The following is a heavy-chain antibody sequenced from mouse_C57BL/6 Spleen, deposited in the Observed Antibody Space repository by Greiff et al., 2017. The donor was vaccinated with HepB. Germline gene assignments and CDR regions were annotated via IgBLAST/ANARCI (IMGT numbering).Heavy chain of an antibody. CDR1: GFNINDYY. CDR3: ALIYYCYDGFAY. Sequence: EVQVVESGAELVKPGASVKLSCTASGFNINDYYMHWVKQRTEQGLEWIGRIDPEDGETKYAPKFQGKATIAADTSSNTAYLQLSSLTSEDTAVYYSALIYYCYDGFAYRGQKTLVTVSA. J-gene: IGHJ3*01. D-gene: IGHD2-2*01. CDR2: IDPEDGET. V-gene: IGHV14-2*01.